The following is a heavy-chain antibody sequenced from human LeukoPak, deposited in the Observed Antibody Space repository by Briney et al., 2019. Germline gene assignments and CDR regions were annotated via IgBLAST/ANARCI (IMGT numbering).Heavy chain of an antibody. CDR3: AKGSYSSSWFSFDY. CDR2: ISWNSGSI. J-gene: IGHJ4*02. V-gene: IGHV3-9*03. D-gene: IGHD6-13*01. Sequence: GRSLRLSCAASGFTFDDYAMHWVRQAPGKGLEWVSGISWNSGSIGYADSVKGRFTISRDNAKNSLYLQMNSLRAEDMALYYCAKGSYSSSWFSFDYWGQGTLVTVSS. CDR1: GFTFDDYA.